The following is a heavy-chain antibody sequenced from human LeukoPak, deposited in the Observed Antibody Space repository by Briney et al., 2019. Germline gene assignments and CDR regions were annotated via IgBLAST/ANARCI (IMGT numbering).Heavy chain of an antibody. D-gene: IGHD3-3*01. V-gene: IGHV4-59*01. CDR3: ARAPSVDFWSGYYAFDC. CDR1: GASISTYY. CDR2: IYYSGRN. J-gene: IGHJ4*02. Sequence: SETLSLTCTVSGASISTYYWSWIRQPPGKGLEWIGYIYYSGRNNYNPSLRSRVTISVDTSKNQFSLKLSSVTAADTAVYYCARAPSVDFWSGYYAFDCWGQGTLVTVSS.